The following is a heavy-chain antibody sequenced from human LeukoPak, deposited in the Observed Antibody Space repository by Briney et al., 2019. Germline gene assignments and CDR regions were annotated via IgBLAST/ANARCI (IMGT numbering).Heavy chain of an antibody. CDR1: GGSISSSNW. V-gene: IGHV4-4*02. CDR3: ASLDDYGDKLDY. D-gene: IGHD4-17*01. J-gene: IGHJ4*02. Sequence: SGTLSLTCAVSGGSISSSNWWSWVRQPPGKGLEWIGEIYHSGSTNYNPSLKSRVTISVDKSKNQFSLKLSSVTAADTAVYHCASLDDYGDKLDYWGQGTLVTVSS. CDR2: IYHSGST.